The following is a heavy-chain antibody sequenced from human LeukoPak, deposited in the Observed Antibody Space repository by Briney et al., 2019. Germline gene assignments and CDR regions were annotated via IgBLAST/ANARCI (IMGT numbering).Heavy chain of an antibody. CDR3: AKKYSSDWRSFDC. CDR1: GFTFSSYA. V-gene: IGHV3-23*01. J-gene: IGHJ4*02. CDR2: ISGGGTNT. Sequence: PGGSLRLSCAASGFTFSSYALTWVRQPPGKGLEWVSIISGGGTNTYYADSVKGRFTISRDSSKNTLYLQMNNLRAEDTAIYYCAKKYSSDWRSFDCWGQGALVTVSS. D-gene: IGHD6-19*01.